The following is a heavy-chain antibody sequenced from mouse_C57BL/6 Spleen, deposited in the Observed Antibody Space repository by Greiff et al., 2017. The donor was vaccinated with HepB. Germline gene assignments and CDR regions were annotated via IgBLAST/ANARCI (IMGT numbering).Heavy chain of an antibody. CDR2: IYPGDGDT. CDR1: GYAFSSSW. J-gene: IGHJ2*01. Sequence: VKLMESGPELVKPGASVKISCKASGYAFSSSWMNWVKQRPGKGLEWIGRIYPGDGDTNYNGKFKGKATLTADKSSSTAYIQLSSLTSEDSAVYFCAGCLANWAYTGFDYWGQGTTLTVSS. D-gene: IGHD4-1*01. CDR3: AGCLANWAYTGFDY. V-gene: IGHV1-82*01.